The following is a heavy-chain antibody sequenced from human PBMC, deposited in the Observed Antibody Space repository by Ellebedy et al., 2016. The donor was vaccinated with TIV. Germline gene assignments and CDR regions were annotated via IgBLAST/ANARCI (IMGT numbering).Heavy chain of an antibody. J-gene: IGHJ4*02. V-gene: IGHV1-2*02. Sequence: ASVKVSCKASGCTFTGYYMHWVRQAPGQGLEWMGWINPNSGGTNYAQKFQGRVTMTRDTSTSTVYMELSSLRSEDTAVYYCARAHQLRGYFDYWGQGTLVTVSS. CDR2: INPNSGGT. CDR3: ARAHQLRGYFDY. D-gene: IGHD2-2*01. CDR1: GCTFTGYY.